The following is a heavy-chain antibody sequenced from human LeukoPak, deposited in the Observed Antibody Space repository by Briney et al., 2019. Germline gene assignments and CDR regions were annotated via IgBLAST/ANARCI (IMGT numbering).Heavy chain of an antibody. CDR3: ANMNIVVVPAATPNY. CDR1: GFTFSSHG. CDR2: ISFDRTNT. V-gene: IGHV3-30*18. D-gene: IGHD2-2*01. Sequence: GGSLRLSCAASGFTFSSHGMHWVRQAPGKGLEWVAVISFDRTNTFYTDSVKGRFTISRDNSKNTLYLQMDSLRAEDTAVYYCANMNIVVVPAATPNYWGQGTLVTVSS. J-gene: IGHJ4*02.